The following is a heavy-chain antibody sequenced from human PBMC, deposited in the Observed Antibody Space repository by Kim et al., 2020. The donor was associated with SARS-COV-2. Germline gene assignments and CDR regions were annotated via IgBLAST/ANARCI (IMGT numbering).Heavy chain of an antibody. CDR3: ARSLGGNSGRRAGRNNYYYYGMDV. J-gene: IGHJ6*02. CDR2: IDWDDDK. Sequence: SGPTLVKPTQTLTLTCTFSGFSLSTSGMCVSWIRQPPGKALEWLALIDWDDDKYYSTSLKTRLTISKDTSKNQVVLTMTNMDPVDTATYYCARSLGGNSGRRAGRNNYYYYGMDVWGQGTTVTVSS. V-gene: IGHV2-70*01. CDR1: GFSLSTSGMC. D-gene: IGHD2-21*02.